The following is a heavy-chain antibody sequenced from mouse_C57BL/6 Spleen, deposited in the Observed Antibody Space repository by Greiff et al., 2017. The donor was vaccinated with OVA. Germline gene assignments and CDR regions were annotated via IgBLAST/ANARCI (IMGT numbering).Heavy chain of an antibody. D-gene: IGHD1-1*01. CDR1: GYTFTDYY. V-gene: IGHV1-26*01. J-gene: IGHJ2*01. CDR2: INPNNGGT. CDR3: ARALITTVVAPFDY. Sequence: VQLQQSGPELVKPGASVKISCKASGYTFTDYYMNWVKQSHGKSLEWIGDINPNNGGTSYNQKFKGKATLTVAKSSSTAYMELRSLTSEDSAVYYCARALITTVVAPFDYWGQGTTRTVSS.